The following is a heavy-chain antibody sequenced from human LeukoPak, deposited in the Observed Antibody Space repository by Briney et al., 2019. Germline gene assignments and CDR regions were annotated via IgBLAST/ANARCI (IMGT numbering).Heavy chain of an antibody. J-gene: IGHJ4*02. Sequence: HAGGSLRLSCAASGFTFSLYAMTWVRQAPGKGLEWVSYINDDSSDIHYAGSVRGRFTISRDDARKTLYLQLSSLRVEDTAVYYCARDTFQPGLIDSWGQGTLVTVSS. CDR3: ARDTFQPGLIDS. D-gene: IGHD2-2*01. CDR1: GFTFSLYA. V-gene: IGHV3-48*04. CDR2: INDDSSDI.